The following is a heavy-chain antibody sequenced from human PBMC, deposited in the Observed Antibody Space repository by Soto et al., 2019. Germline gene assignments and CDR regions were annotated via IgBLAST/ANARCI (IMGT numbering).Heavy chain of an antibody. CDR2: IKQDGSEK. J-gene: IGHJ6*02. CDR1: GLTFSSYW. D-gene: IGHD2-15*01. V-gene: IGHV3-7*01. Sequence: PGGSPRLSCASSGLTFSSYWMSWVRQAPGKRLEWVANIKQDGSEKYYVDSVKCRFTISRDHAKNSLYLQMNSLTAEDTAVYYCASFRRSPPSSYGMDGWGQGTTVTVSS. CDR3: ASFRRSPPSSYGMDG.